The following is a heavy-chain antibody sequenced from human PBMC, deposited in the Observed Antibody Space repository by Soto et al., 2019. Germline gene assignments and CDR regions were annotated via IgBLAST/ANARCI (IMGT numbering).Heavy chain of an antibody. Sequence: PGESLKISCKGSGYSFTSYWSGWVRQMPGKGLEWMGIIYPGDSDTRYSPSFQGQVTISADKSISTAYLQWSSLKASDTAMYYCARHKPDSSGGSFPYKWSNYYYYMDVWGKGTTVTVSS. CDR2: IYPGDSDT. D-gene: IGHD2-15*01. V-gene: IGHV5-51*01. CDR1: GYSFTSYW. J-gene: IGHJ6*03. CDR3: ARHKPDSSGGSFPYKWSNYYYYMDV.